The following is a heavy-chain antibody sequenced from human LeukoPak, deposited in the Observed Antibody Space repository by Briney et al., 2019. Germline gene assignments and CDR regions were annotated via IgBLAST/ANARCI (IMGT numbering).Heavy chain of an antibody. CDR1: GYTFSDNY. CDR3: ALSMTTSAAGAFDI. V-gene: IGHV1-2*06. J-gene: IGHJ3*02. Sequence: GASVKVSCKASGYTFSDNYIHWFRQAPGHGLEWMGRINPNGGGTNYAQTFQGRVSMTSDTSISTAAMELSGLRSDDAAVYYCALSMTTSAAGAFDIWGQGTMVTVSS. D-gene: IGHD2/OR15-2a*01. CDR2: INPNGGGT.